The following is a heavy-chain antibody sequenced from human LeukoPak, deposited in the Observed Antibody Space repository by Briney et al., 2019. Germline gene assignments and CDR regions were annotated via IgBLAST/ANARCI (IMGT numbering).Heavy chain of an antibody. J-gene: IGHJ4*02. CDR3: ARAPLGYSSHPPDY. CDR1: GYTFTGYY. V-gene: IGHV1-2*02. D-gene: IGHD6-13*01. CDR2: INPNSGGT. Sequence: GASVKVSCKASGYTFTGYYVHWVRQAPGQGLEWMGWINPNSGGTNYAQKFQGRVTMTRDTSISTAYTELSRLRSDDTAVYYCARAPLGYSSHPPDYWGQGTLVTVSS.